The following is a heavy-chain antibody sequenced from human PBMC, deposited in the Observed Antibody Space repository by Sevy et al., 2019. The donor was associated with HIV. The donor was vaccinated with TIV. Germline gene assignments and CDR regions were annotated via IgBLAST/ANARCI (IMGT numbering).Heavy chain of an antibody. Sequence: GGSLRLSCTASGFNFNSHWMIWVRQAPGKGLEWVANINQDGSEKYEVDSVKGRFTISRDNAKNSLYLQMNSLRGEDTAIYYCARGNDGWDYWGQGTLVTVSS. CDR1: GFNFNSHW. CDR3: ARGNDGWDY. CDR2: INQDGSEK. J-gene: IGHJ4*02. V-gene: IGHV3-7*01. D-gene: IGHD6-19*01.